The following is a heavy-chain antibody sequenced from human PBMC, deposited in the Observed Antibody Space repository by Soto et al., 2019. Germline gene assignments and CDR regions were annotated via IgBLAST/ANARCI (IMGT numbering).Heavy chain of an antibody. D-gene: IGHD3-10*01. Sequence: EASVKVSCKASGYTFTSYAIHCVRQAPVQRLEWMGWINAGNGNTKYSQKFQGRVTITRDTSASTAYMELSSLRSEDTAVYYCARVQLWFGYEEPNYYFDYWGQGTLVTVSS. CDR3: ARVQLWFGYEEPNYYFDY. CDR2: INAGNGNT. V-gene: IGHV1-3*01. J-gene: IGHJ4*02. CDR1: GYTFTSYA.